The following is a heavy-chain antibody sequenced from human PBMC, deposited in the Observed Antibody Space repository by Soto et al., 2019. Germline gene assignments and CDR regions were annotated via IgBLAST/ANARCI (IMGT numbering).Heavy chain of an antibody. D-gene: IGHD6-13*01. J-gene: IGHJ4*02. CDR2: IYSGGRN. CDR3: ARGSSRWDY. V-gene: IGHV4-4*07. CDR1: GGSIDSSFY. Sequence: SETLSLTCTVSGGSIDSSFYWSWIRQPAGKGLEWIGRIYSGGRNNYNPSLKSRVTMSVDTSKNQFSLRLSSVTAADTAMYYCARGSSRWDYWGQGTLVTVSS.